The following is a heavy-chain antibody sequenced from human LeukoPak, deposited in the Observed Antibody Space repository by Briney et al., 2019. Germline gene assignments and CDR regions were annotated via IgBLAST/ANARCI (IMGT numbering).Heavy chain of an antibody. Sequence: SETLSLTCAVYGGSFSGYYWSWIRQPPGKGLEWIGEINHSGSTNYNPSLKSRVTISVDTSKNQFSLKLSSVTAADTAVYYCARTRIVGATIWFDPWGQGTLVTVSS. J-gene: IGHJ5*02. D-gene: IGHD1-26*01. CDR3: ARTRIVGATIWFDP. CDR1: GGSFSGYY. V-gene: IGHV4-34*01. CDR2: INHSGST.